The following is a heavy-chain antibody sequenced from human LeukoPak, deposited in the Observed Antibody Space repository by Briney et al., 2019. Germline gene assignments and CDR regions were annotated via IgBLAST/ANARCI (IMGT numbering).Heavy chain of an antibody. CDR1: GYTFTGYY. J-gene: IGHJ3*02. Sequence: ASVKVSCKASGYTFTGYYMHWVRQAPGQGLEWMGWINPNSGGTNYAQKFQGRVTMTRDTSISTAYMELSRLRSDDTAVYYCAMALRGFSFAFDIWGQGTMVSVSS. CDR2: INPNSGGT. D-gene: IGHD4-23*01. CDR3: AMALRGFSFAFDI. V-gene: IGHV1-2*02.